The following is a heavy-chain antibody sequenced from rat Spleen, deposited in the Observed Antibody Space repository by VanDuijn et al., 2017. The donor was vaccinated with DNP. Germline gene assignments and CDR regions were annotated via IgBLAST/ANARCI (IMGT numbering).Heavy chain of an antibody. CDR3: AREGDYYDK. CDR2: ISTVGDNG. Sequence: EVQLVESGGDLVQPGRSLKLSCVASGFTFNNYWMTWIRQVPGKGLEWVASISTVGDNGVYRDSVEGRFTISRDNGQNTLYLQMNSLRSEDTATYYCAREGDYYDKWGQGVMVTVSS. J-gene: IGHJ2*01. V-gene: IGHV5-31*01. CDR1: GFTFNNYW.